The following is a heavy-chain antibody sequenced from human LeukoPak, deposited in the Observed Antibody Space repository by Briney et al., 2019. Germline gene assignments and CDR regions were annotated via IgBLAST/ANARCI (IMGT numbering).Heavy chain of an antibody. Sequence: PGGSLRLSCAASGFTFSSYSMNWVRQAPGKGLEWVSSNSSSSSYIYYADSVKGRFTISRDNAKNSLYLQMNSLRAEDTAVYYYARDGRGDWDFDYWGQGTLVTVSS. V-gene: IGHV3-21*01. CDR1: GFTFSSYS. CDR2: NSSSSSYI. CDR3: ARDGRGDWDFDY. D-gene: IGHD1-1*01. J-gene: IGHJ4*02.